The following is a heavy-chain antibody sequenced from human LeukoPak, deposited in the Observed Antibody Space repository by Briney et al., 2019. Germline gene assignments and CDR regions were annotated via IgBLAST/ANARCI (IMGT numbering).Heavy chain of an antibody. Sequence: GGSLRLSCAASGFTFSSYTMHWVRQAPGKGLESVPAINSNGGSTYYANSVKGRFTISRDNSKNTLYLQMDSLRAEDMAVYYCAREGSPTTYDYWGQGTLVTVSS. CDR1: GFTFSSYT. CDR3: AREGSPTTYDY. D-gene: IGHD2/OR15-2a*01. J-gene: IGHJ4*02. V-gene: IGHV3-64*01. CDR2: INSNGGST.